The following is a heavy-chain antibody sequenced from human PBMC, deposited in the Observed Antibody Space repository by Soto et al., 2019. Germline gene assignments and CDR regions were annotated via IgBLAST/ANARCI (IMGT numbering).Heavy chain of an antibody. CDR2: ISYDGTSN. Sequence: GSLRLSCAASGFTFGYYAMHWVRQAPGKGLEWMSFISYDGTSNNDADSVKGRFTISRDNSKNTLYLQMNSLRPEDTAVYYCARDSMGFDYWGQGTLVTVSS. J-gene: IGHJ4*02. CDR1: GFTFGYYA. CDR3: ARDSMGFDY. V-gene: IGHV3-30-3*01. D-gene: IGHD3-10*01.